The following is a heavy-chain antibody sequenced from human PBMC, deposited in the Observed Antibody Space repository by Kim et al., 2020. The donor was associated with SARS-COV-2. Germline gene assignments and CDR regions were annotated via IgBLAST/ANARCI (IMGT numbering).Heavy chain of an antibody. CDR2: ISSSSSYI. J-gene: IGHJ5*02. D-gene: IGHD4-17*01. V-gene: IGHV3-21*01. CDR3: ARDSNPSDYGDYNPNWFDP. Sequence: GGSLRLSCAASGFTFSSYSMNWVRQAPGKGLEWVSSISSSSSYIYYADSVKGRFTISRDNAKNSLYLQMNSLRAEDTAVYYCARDSNPSDYGDYNPNWFDPWGQGPLVTVSS. CDR1: GFTFSSYS.